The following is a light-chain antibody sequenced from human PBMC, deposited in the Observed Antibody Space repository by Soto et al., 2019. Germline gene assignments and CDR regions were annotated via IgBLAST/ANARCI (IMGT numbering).Light chain of an antibody. CDR1: QSVGSY. CDR2: DAS. CDR3: QQRSNWWT. V-gene: IGKV3-11*01. Sequence: EIVLTQSPATLSLSPGEGATLSCRASQSVGSYLAWYQQKPGQAPRLLIYDASNRATGIPARFSGSGSGTDFPLTISSLEPEDFAVYYCQQRSNWWTFGQGTKVEIK. J-gene: IGKJ1*01.